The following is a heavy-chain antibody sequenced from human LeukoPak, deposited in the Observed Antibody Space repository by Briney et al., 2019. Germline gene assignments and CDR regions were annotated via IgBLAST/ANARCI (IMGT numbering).Heavy chain of an antibody. CDR3: ARGSAAEEYGGYMYFDS. D-gene: IGHD4-17*01. CDR2: IYSGGLT. CDR1: GFTVSSSY. J-gene: IGHJ4*02. Sequence: GGSLRLSCAASGFTVSSSYMSWVRQAPGKGLEWVSFIYSGGLTYYADSVKGRFTISRDSSKNTLYVQMNRLRAEDTAVYYCARGSAAEEYGGYMYFDSWGQGTLVTVSS. V-gene: IGHV3-66*01.